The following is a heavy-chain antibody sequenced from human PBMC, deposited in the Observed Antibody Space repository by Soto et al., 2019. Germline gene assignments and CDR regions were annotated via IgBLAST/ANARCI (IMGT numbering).Heavy chain of an antibody. D-gene: IGHD3-22*01. CDR2: IYPGDSDT. CDR1: VYSLNSYW. CDR3: ARTSRVRGHHYDSSGYYPGYYYAMDV. Sequence: VGSLKISCKGSVYSLNSYWIGWVRQMPGKGQQWMGIIYPGDSDTRYSPSFQGQVTISADKSISTAYLQWSSLKASDTAMYYCARTSRVRGHHYDSSGYYPGYYYAMDVWGQGTTPTV. J-gene: IGHJ6*02. V-gene: IGHV5-51*01.